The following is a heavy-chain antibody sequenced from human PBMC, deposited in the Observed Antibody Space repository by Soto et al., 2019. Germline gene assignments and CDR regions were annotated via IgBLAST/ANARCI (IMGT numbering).Heavy chain of an antibody. CDR2: IIPNLGIA. CDR1: GDTFSRHT. CDR3: ARVAEMGKVTKGYYYYMDV. J-gene: IGHJ6*03. Sequence: QVQLVQSGAEVKKPGFSVKVSCKASGDTFSRHTISWVRQAPGQGLEWMGRIIPNLGIANYAQKFQGRVTITADKSTSTAYMDPSSLRSDDTAVYYCARVAEMGKVTKGYYYYMDVWGKGTTVTVSS. V-gene: IGHV1-69*02. D-gene: IGHD2-21*02.